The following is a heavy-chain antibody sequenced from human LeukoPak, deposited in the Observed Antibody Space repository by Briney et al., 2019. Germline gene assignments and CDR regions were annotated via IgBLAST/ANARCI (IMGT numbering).Heavy chain of an antibody. CDR3: ASSNQKLLWFGELSY. CDR1: GFTFSSYA. CDR2: ISYDGSNK. Sequence: GGSLRLSCAASGFTFSSYAMHWVRQAPGKGLEWVAVISYDGSNKHYADSVKGRFTISRDNSKNTLYLQMNSLRAEDTAVYYCASSNQKLLWFGELSYWGQGTLVTVSS. D-gene: IGHD3-10*01. J-gene: IGHJ4*02. V-gene: IGHV3-30-3*01.